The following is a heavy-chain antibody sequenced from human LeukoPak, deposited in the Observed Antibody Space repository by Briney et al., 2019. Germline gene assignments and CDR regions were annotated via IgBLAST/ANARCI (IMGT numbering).Heavy chain of an antibody. Sequence: ASVKVSCKASGYTFTSYYMHWVRQAPGQGLEWMGIINPSGGSTSYAQKFQGRVTMTRDTSISTAYMELSRLRSDDTAVYYCARELLKGYGSGSFSDWGQGTLVTVSS. J-gene: IGHJ4*02. CDR3: ARELLKGYGSGSFSD. D-gene: IGHD3-10*01. CDR2: INPSGGST. CDR1: GYTFTSYY. V-gene: IGHV1-46*01.